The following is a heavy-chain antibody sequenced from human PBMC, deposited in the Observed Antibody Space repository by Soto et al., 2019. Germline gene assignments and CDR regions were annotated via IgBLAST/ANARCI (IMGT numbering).Heavy chain of an antibody. CDR3: VKATKWLENYFDS. CDR2: INVSGALT. D-gene: IGHD3-22*01. CDR1: GFPFDAHG. Sequence: PGGSLRLSCAASGFPFDAHGMAWVRQSPGKGLQWVSSINVSGALTYYIESVKGRFTISRDNSEHTLYLQMNNLEADDTAIYYCVKATKWLENYFDSWGPGTLVTVSS. V-gene: IGHV3-23*01. J-gene: IGHJ4*02.